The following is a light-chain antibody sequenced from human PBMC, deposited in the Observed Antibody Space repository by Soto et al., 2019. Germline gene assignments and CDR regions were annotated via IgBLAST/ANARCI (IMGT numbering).Light chain of an antibody. Sequence: QSALTQPPSASGSPGQSVTISCTGTSSDVVAYNYVSWYQQLPGKAPKLIIYEVGKRPSGVPDRFSGSKSGNTASLTVSGLQAEDEADYYCTSYAGTYSFFYVFGTGTKVTVL. J-gene: IGLJ1*01. CDR3: TSYAGTYSFFYV. CDR1: SSDVVAYNY. CDR2: EVG. V-gene: IGLV2-8*01.